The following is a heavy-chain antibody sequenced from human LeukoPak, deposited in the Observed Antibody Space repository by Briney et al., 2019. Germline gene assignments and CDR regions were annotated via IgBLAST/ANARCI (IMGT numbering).Heavy chain of an antibody. CDR3: ARDYYDSSGYYPNWFDP. D-gene: IGHD3-22*01. CDR1: GGSISSYY. CDR2: IYTSGST. V-gene: IGHV4-4*07. Sequence: SETLSLTCTVSGGSISSYYWSWIRQPAGKGLEWIGRIYTSGSTNYNPSLKSRVTMSVDTSKNQFSLKLSSVTAADTAVYYCARDYYDSSGYYPNWFDPWGQGTLVPVSS. J-gene: IGHJ5*02.